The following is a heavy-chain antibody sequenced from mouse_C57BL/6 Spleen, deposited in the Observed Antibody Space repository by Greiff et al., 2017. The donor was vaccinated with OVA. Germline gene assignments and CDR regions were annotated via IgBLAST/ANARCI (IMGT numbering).Heavy chain of an antibody. J-gene: IGHJ4*01. V-gene: IGHV6-6*01. Sequence: EVMLVESGGGLVQPGGSMKLSCAASGFTFSDAWMDWVRQSPEKGLEWVAEIRNKANNHATYYAESVKGRFTISRDDSKSSVYLQMNSLRAEDTGIYYCTRTPYYGPYYYAMDYWGQGTSVTVSS. CDR2: IRNKANNHAT. D-gene: IGHD1-1*01. CDR1: GFTFSDAW. CDR3: TRTPYYGPYYYAMDY.